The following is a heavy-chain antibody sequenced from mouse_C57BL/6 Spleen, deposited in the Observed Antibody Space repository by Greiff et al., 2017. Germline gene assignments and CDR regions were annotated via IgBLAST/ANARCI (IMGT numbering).Heavy chain of an antibody. CDR3: AIWLLPHYYAMDY. D-gene: IGHD2-3*01. J-gene: IGHJ4*01. CDR1: GFTFSDYG. CDR2: ISSGRSTI. Sequence: EVKLVESGGGLVKPGGSLKLSCAASGFTFSDYGMHWVRQAPEKGLEWVAYISSGRSTIYYADTVKGRFTISRDNAKTPLFLQMTSLRSEDTAMYYCAIWLLPHYYAMDYWGQGTSVTVSS. V-gene: IGHV5-17*01.